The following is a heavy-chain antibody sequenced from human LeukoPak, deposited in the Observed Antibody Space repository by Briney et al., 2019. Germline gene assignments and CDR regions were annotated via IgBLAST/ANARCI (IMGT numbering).Heavy chain of an antibody. Sequence: SVKVSCKASGGTFSSYAISWVRQAPGQGLEWMGGIIPILGIANYAQKFQGRVTITADKSTSTAYMELSSLRSEDTAVYYCARDVFRGWLQEGAYFDYWGQGTLVTVSS. V-gene: IGHV1-69*04. D-gene: IGHD5-24*01. J-gene: IGHJ4*02. CDR1: GGTFSSYA. CDR2: IIPILGIA. CDR3: ARDVFRGWLQEGAYFDY.